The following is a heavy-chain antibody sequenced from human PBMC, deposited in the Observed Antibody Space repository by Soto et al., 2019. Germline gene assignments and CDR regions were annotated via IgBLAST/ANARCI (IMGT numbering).Heavy chain of an antibody. CDR3: ASGNYYDRSGPNGPFDY. V-gene: IGHV1-69*01. D-gene: IGHD3-22*01. CDR2: IIPNCGTA. Sequence: QVQLVQSGAEVKKPGSSVKVSCKASGGTFSSYAISWVRQAPGQGLEWMGGIIPNCGTANYAQKVQGRVTITADESKSTAYMERSRLRSEDTAVYYCASGNYYDRSGPNGPFDYWGQGTLVTVSS. J-gene: IGHJ4*02. CDR1: GGTFSSYA.